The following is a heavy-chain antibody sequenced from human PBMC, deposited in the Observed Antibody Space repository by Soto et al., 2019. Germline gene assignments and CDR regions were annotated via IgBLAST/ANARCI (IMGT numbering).Heavy chain of an antibody. CDR2: IYSSGNT. CDR1: GFTVSSNY. V-gene: IGHV3-53*02. CDR3: ARVSSPFGY. Sequence: EVQLVETGGGLIQPGGSLRLSCAVSGFTVSSNYMSWVGQAPGKGLEWVSVIYSSGNTYYADSVKARFNVSRDKSKNTVYLQMNSLRAEDTAMYYCARVSSPFGYWGQGTLVTVSS. J-gene: IGHJ4*02. D-gene: IGHD3-16*01.